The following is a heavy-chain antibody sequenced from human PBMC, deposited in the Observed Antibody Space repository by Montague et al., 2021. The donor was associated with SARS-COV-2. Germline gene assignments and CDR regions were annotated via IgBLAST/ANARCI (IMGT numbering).Heavy chain of an antibody. Sequence: CAISGDSVSSNSAAWNWIRQSPSRGLEWLGRTYYRSKWYNDYAVSVKSRITINPDISKNQFSLQLNSVTPEDTAVYYCARDARGLRLAWNYYYYYMDVWGKGTTVTVSS. CDR1: GDSVSSNSAA. J-gene: IGHJ6*03. V-gene: IGHV6-1*01. D-gene: IGHD6-19*01. CDR2: TYYRSKWYN. CDR3: ARDARGLRLAWNYYYYYMDV.